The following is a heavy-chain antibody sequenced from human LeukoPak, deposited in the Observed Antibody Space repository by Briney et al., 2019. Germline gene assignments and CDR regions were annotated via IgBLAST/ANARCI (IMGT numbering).Heavy chain of an antibody. CDR2: ISGSGGST. Sequence: PGGSLRLSCAASGFTFSSYAMSWVRQAPGKGLEWVSAISGSGGSTYYADSVKGRFTISRDNSKNTLYLQMNSLRAEDTAVYYCAKSGYCSSTSCYPRHYYYYGMGVWGKGTTVTVSS. D-gene: IGHD2-2*01. CDR1: GFTFSSYA. CDR3: AKSGYCSSTSCYPRHYYYYGMGV. V-gene: IGHV3-23*01. J-gene: IGHJ6*04.